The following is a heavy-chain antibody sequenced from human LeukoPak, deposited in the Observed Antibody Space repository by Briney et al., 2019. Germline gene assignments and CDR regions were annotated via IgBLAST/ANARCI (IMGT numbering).Heavy chain of an antibody. CDR3: ARDGGSSWANWFDP. CDR1: GGSVSSGSYY. J-gene: IGHJ5*02. V-gene: IGHV4-61*01. D-gene: IGHD6-13*01. Sequence: PSETLSLTCTVSGGSVSSGSYYWSWIRQPPGKGLEWIGYIYYSGSTNYIPSLKSRVTISVDTSKNQFSLKLSSVTAADTAVYYCARDGGSSWANWFDPWGQGTLVTVSS. CDR2: IYYSGST.